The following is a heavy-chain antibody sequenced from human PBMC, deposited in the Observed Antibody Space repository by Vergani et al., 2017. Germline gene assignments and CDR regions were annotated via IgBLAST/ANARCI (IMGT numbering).Heavy chain of an antibody. Sequence: EVQLVESGGGLVQPGGSLRLSCAASGFTVSSNYMSWVRQAPGKGLEWVSVIYSGGSTYYADSVKGRFTISRDNAKNTLYLQMNSLRAEDTAVYYCAKANYYDSSGYYPSVDYWGQGTLVTVSS. CDR3: AKANYYDSSGYYPSVDY. V-gene: IGHV3-66*01. CDR1: GFTVSSNY. CDR2: IYSGGST. J-gene: IGHJ4*02. D-gene: IGHD3-22*01.